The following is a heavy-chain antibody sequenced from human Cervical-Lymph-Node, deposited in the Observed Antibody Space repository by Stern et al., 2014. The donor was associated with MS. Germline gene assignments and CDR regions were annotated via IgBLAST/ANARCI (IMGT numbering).Heavy chain of an antibody. Sequence: VQLVESGAEVKKPGSSVKVSCKASGGTFTSYAFSWVRQAPGQGFEWVGRIIPSLGMANYAKKFGGRVTITAEKSTSTAYRERSGLRYEDTAMYYCTNLYDYVGVGGQGPLVPVSS. D-gene: IGHD3-16*01. CDR2: IIPSLGMA. CDR3: TNLYDYVGV. J-gene: IGHJ4*02. CDR1: GGTFTSYA. V-gene: IGHV1-69*09.